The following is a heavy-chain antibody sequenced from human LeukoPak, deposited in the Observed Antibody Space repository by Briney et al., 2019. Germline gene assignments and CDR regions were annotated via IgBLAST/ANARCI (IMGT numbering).Heavy chain of an antibody. CDR2: IIPIFGTA. J-gene: IGHJ3*02. V-gene: IGHV1-69*05. CDR1: GGTFSSYA. D-gene: IGHD2-15*01. CDR3: ARGHSYCSGGICLPPLWAFDI. Sequence: SVKVSCKASGGTFSSYAISWVRQAPGQGLEWMGGIIPIFGTANYAQKFQGRVTITTDESTSTAYMELSSLRSEDTAVYYCARGHSYCSGGICLPPLWAFDIWGQGTMVTVSS.